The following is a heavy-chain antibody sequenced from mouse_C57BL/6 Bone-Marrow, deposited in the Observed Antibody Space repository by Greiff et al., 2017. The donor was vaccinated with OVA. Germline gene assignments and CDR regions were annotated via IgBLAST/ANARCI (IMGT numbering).Heavy chain of an antibody. CDR2: ISDGGSYT. CDR3: ARDRIYYGNYDWYFDV. D-gene: IGHD2-1*01. Sequence: EVQLVESGGGLVKPGGSLKLSCAASGFTFSSYAMSWVRQTPEKRLEWVATISDGGSYTYYPDNVKGRFTISRDNAKNNLYLQMSHLKSEDTAMYYCARDRIYYGNYDWYFDVWGTGTTVTVSS. V-gene: IGHV5-4*01. CDR1: GFTFSSYA. J-gene: IGHJ1*03.